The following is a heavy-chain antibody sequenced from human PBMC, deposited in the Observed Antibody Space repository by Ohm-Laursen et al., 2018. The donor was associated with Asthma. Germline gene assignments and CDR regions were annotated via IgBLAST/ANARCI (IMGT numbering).Heavy chain of an antibody. D-gene: IGHD6-13*01. V-gene: IGHV3-23*01. CDR2: ISTSGRTT. J-gene: IGHJ6*02. CDR1: GFTFSIYA. CDR3: AKCIAAAENSYYYYGMDV. Sequence: SLRLSCAASGFTFSIYAMNWVRQAPGTGLEWVSAISTSGRTTYYADSVKGRFTISRDNSKNTLYLQMNSLRAKDTAAYYCAKCIAAAENSYYYYGMDVWGQGTTVTVSS.